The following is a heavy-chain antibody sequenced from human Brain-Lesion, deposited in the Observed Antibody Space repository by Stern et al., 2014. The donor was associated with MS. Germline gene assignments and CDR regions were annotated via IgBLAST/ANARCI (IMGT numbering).Heavy chain of an antibody. V-gene: IGHV4-39*01. CDR1: GGSVSSTSYA. CDR2: IYYSGNP. Sequence: VQLVESGPGLVKPSETLSLTCTVAGGSVSSTSYAWAWIRQPPGKGLEWIGTIYYSGNPYYSPSLKSRLTISLDPSKNQFSLQLGSVTAADTAVYYCAGEEDIRYCSGGSCTGNWFDPWGQGTLVTVSS. D-gene: IGHD2-15*01. CDR3: AGEEDIRYCSGGSCTGNWFDP. J-gene: IGHJ5*02.